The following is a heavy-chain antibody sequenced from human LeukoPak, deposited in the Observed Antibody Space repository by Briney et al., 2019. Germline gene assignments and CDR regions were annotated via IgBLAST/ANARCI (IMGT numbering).Heavy chain of an antibody. CDR3: ARHLYLDFDL. CDR2: INHSGST. J-gene: IGHJ2*01. CDR1: GGSFSGYY. V-gene: IGHV4-34*01. Sequence: LVKPSETLSLTCAVYGGSFSGYYWSWIRQPPGKGLEWIGEINHSGSTNYNPSLKSRVTISVDTSKNQFSLKLSSVTAADMSVYYCARHLYLDFDLGDRATLVTVSS.